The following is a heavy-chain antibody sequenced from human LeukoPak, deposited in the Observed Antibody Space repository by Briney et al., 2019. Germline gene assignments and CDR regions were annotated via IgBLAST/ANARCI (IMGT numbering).Heavy chain of an antibody. CDR2: IYYSGST. CDR1: GGSISSSSYY. J-gene: IGHJ4*02. D-gene: IGHD4-17*01. CDR3: AQGTVTPSDY. V-gene: IGHV4-39*07. Sequence: SETLSLTCTVSGGSISSSSYYWGWLRQPPVKGLEWIGSIYYSGSTYYNPSLKSRVTISVDTSKNQFSLKLSSVTAADTAVYYCAQGTVTPSDYWGQGTLATVSS.